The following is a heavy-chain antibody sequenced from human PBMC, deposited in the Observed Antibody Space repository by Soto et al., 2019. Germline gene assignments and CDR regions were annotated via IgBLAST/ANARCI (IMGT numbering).Heavy chain of an antibody. CDR2: INPSGGST. CDR1: GYTFTSYY. Sequence: GASVNVSSKSSGYTFTSYYMHWVRQAPGQGLEWMGIINPSGGSTSYAQKFQGRVTMTRDTSISTAYMELSRLRSDDTAVYYCARGAITFGGVIAKYYYYMDVWGKGTTVTVSS. D-gene: IGHD3-16*02. V-gene: IGHV1-46*01. J-gene: IGHJ6*03. CDR3: ARGAITFGGVIAKYYYYMDV.